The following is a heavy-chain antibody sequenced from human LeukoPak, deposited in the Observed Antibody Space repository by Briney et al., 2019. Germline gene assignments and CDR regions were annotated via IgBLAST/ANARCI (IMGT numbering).Heavy chain of an antibody. CDR1: GFTFNSYA. J-gene: IGHJ1*01. D-gene: IGHD3-22*01. CDR2: LSGSGGST. Sequence: PGGSLRLYCAASGFTFNSYAMSWVPQAPGKGLEGVSALSGSGGSTYYADSVKGRFTISRDNSKNTLYLQINSLRAEDTAVYYCAKDTAALHYYDSSGYPQHWGQGTLVTVSS. V-gene: IGHV3-23*01. CDR3: AKDTAALHYYDSSGYPQH.